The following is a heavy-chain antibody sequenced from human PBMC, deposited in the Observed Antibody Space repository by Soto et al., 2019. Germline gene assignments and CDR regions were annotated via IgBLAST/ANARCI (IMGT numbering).Heavy chain of an antibody. CDR1: GGSITGYC. CDR2: LCSSGST. Sequence: SETLSPTCSVSGGSITGYCWNWVRQPPERGLEWIGYLCSSGSTYYNPSLKSRVTISVDTSKNQFSLKLSSVTAADTAVYYCAKVQKGYYYMDVWGKGTTVTVSS. D-gene: IGHD4-4*01. V-gene: IGHV4-4*08. J-gene: IGHJ6*03. CDR3: AKVQKGYYYMDV.